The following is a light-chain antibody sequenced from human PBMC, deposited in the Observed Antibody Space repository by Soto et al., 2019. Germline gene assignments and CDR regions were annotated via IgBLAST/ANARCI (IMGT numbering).Light chain of an antibody. CDR2: GTS. CDR1: QSVSSSY. CDR3: QQYGSSIT. Sequence: ENVLTQSPGTLSLSPGDRATLSSRASQSVSSSYLAWYQQKPGQAPRLLIYGTSSRATGIPDRFSGSGSGTDLTLTISRLEPEDFAVFYCQQYGSSITFGQGTRLEIK. V-gene: IGKV3-20*01. J-gene: IGKJ5*01.